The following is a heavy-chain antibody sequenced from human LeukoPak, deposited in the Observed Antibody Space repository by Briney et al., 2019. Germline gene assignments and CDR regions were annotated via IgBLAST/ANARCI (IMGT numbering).Heavy chain of an antibody. V-gene: IGHV3-9*01. J-gene: IGHJ4*02. CDR1: GFTFDDYA. Sequence: GGSLRLSCAASGFTFDDYAMHWVRQAPGKGLEWVSGISWNSGSIGYADSVKGRFTISRDNAKNSLYLQMNSLRAEDTAVYYCARGEAGSFRYSSGWPGAYWGQGTLVTVSS. CDR3: ARGEAGSFRYSSGWPGAY. D-gene: IGHD6-19*01. CDR2: ISWNSGSI.